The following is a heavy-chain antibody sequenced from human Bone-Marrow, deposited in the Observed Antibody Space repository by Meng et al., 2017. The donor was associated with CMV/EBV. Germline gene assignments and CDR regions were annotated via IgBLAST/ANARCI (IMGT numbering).Heavy chain of an antibody. CDR3: ARGRGMVRGVITY. D-gene: IGHD3-10*01. J-gene: IGHJ4*02. CDR1: GGCFSGYC. Sequence: TCAVYGGCFSGYCWSWIRQTPGKGLGWSGEINQSENSRYNPSLKKRVTISVDTSKNQFALKLSSETAADTAVYYCARGRGMVRGVITYWGQGTLVTVSS. V-gene: IGHV4-34*01. CDR2: INQSENS.